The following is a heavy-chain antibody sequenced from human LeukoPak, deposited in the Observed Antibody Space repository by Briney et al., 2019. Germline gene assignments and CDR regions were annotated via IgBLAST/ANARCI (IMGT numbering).Heavy chain of an antibody. D-gene: IGHD3-22*01. J-gene: IGHJ4*02. V-gene: IGHV3-21*01. Sequence: GGSLRLSCAASGFTFDDYAMHWVRQAPGKGLEWVSSISSSSSYIYYADSVKGRFTISRDNAKNSLYLQMNSLRAEDTAVYYCARAIDYYDSSGYYGYWGQGTLVTVSS. CDR2: ISSSSSYI. CDR3: ARAIDYYDSSGYYGY. CDR1: GFTFDDYA.